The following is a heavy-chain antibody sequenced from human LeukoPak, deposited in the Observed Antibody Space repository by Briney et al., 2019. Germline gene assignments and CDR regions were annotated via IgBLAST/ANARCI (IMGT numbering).Heavy chain of an antibody. Sequence: PSETLSLTCTVSGGSISSGSYFWSWIRQPAGKGLQWIGRIHTSGTTNYNPSLKSRVTISLDTSKNQFSLKLNSVTAADTAVYYCARGGGYDAFDIWGQGTMVTVSS. CDR1: GGSISSGSYF. CDR2: IHTSGTT. CDR3: ARGGGYDAFDI. V-gene: IGHV4-61*02. D-gene: IGHD3-16*01. J-gene: IGHJ3*02.